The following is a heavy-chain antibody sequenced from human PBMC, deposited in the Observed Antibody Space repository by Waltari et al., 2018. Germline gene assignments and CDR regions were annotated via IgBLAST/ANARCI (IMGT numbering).Heavy chain of an antibody. CDR2: FDPEDGET. V-gene: IGHV1-24*01. Sequence: QVPLVQSGAEVKKPGASVKVSCKVSGYTLTELSLHWVRQAPGKGLEWMGGFDPEDGETIYAQKFQGRVTMTEDTSTDTAYMELSSLRSEDTAVYYCATNPNSEGLYGMDVWGQGTTVTVSS. J-gene: IGHJ6*02. CDR1: GYTLTELS. D-gene: IGHD1-7*01. CDR3: ATNPNSEGLYGMDV.